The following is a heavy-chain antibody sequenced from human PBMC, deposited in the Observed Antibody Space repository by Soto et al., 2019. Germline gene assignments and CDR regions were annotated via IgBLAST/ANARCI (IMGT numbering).Heavy chain of an antibody. D-gene: IGHD3-16*02. CDR1: GGSISSYY. CDR2: IYYSGST. V-gene: IGHV4-59*01. J-gene: IGHJ3*02. CDR3: ARDLNDCIWGSYRSDAFDI. Sequence: QVQLQESGPGLVKPSETLSLTCTVSGGSISSYYWSWIRQPPGKGLEWIGYIYYSGSTNYNPSLKSRVTISVDTSKNQFSLKLSSVTAADTAVYYCARDLNDCIWGSYRSDAFDIWGQGTMVTVSS.